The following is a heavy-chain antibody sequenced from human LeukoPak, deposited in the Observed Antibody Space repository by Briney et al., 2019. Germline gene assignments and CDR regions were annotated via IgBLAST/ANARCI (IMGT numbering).Heavy chain of an antibody. Sequence: GGSLRLSCATSGFTFSGYSMNWVRQAPGKGLEWISYISSSSINIHYGDSVKGRFTISRDNAENSLYLQMNSLRAEDTAVYYCARGLRGYSYGYDYWGQGTLVTVSS. D-gene: IGHD5-18*01. CDR2: ISSSSINI. CDR3: ARGLRGYSYGYDY. CDR1: GFTFSGYS. V-gene: IGHV3-48*01. J-gene: IGHJ4*02.